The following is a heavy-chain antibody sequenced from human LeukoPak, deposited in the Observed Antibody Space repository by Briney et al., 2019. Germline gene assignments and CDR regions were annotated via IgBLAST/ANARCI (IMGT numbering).Heavy chain of an antibody. CDR2: IIPILGIA. D-gene: IGHD5-24*01. CDR3: ARDIGDGYNIY. J-gene: IGHJ4*02. CDR1: GGTFSSYA. V-gene: IGHV1-69*04. Sequence: SVKVSCQASGGTFSSYAISWVRQAPGQGLEWMGRIIPILGIANYAQKFQGRVTITADKSTSTAYMELSSLRSEYTAVYYCARDIGDGYNIYWGQGTLVTVSS.